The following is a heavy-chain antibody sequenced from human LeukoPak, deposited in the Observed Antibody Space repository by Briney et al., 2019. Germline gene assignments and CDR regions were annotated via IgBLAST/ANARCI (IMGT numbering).Heavy chain of an antibody. CDR3: AKASYYYGSGSYPHKAFDY. D-gene: IGHD3-10*01. Sequence: GGSLRLSCEASGFTFSSYAMSWVRQAPGKGLEWVSAISGSGGSTYYADSVKGRFTISRDNSKNTLYLQMNSLRAEDTAVYYCAKASYYYGSGSYPHKAFDYWGQGTLVTVSS. CDR1: GFTFSSYA. J-gene: IGHJ4*02. CDR2: ISGSGGST. V-gene: IGHV3-23*01.